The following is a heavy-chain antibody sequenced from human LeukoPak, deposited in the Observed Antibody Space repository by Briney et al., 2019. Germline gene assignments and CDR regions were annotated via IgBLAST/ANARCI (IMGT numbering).Heavy chain of an antibody. V-gene: IGHV5-10-1*01. J-gene: IGHJ4*02. Sequence: GESLKISCKGSGYRFTSYWISWVRQMPGKGLEWMGRIDTSDSYTNYSPSFQGHVTISADKSIRTAYLQWNSLKASDTAMYYCARRRKAYDSSGYYLYYFDYWGQGTLVTVSS. D-gene: IGHD3-22*01. CDR3: ARRRKAYDSSGYYLYYFDY. CDR1: GYRFTSYW. CDR2: IDTSDSYT.